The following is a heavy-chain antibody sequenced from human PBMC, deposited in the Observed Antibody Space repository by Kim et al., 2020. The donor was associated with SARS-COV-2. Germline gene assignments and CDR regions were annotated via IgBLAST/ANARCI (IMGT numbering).Heavy chain of an antibody. J-gene: IGHJ6*02. CDR3: AKAIGVATAGLWAPGLYYYGMDV. Sequence: GGSLRLSCAASGFTFDDYTMHWVRQAPGKGLEWVSLISWDGGSTYYADSVKGRFTISRDNSKNSLYLQMNSLRTEDTALYYCAKAIGVATAGLWAPGLYYYGMDVWGQGTTVTVS. D-gene: IGHD6-13*01. V-gene: IGHV3-43*01. CDR2: ISWDGGST. CDR1: GFTFDDYT.